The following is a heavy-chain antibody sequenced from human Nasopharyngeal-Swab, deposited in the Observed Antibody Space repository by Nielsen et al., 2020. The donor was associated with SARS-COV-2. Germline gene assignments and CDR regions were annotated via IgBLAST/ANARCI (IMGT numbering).Heavy chain of an antibody. J-gene: IGHJ4*02. CDR3: ARNPVDYDYVWGSYRYRTFDY. V-gene: IGHV1-69*06. CDR1: GGTFSSYA. D-gene: IGHD3-16*02. CDR2: IIPIFGTA. Sequence: SVKVSCKASGGTFSSYAISWVRQAPGQGLEWMGGIIPIFGTAHYAQKFQGRVTITADKSTSTAYMELSSLRSEDTAVYYCARNPVDYDYVWGSYRYRTFDYWGQGTLVTVSS.